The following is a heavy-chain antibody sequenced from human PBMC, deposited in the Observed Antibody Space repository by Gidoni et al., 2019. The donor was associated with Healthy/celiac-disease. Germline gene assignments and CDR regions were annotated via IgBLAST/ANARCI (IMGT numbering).Heavy chain of an antibody. CDR3: ARGKGNYYGSGSYATGFDP. D-gene: IGHD3-10*01. CDR2: MNPNSGNT. CDR1: GYTSTSYD. V-gene: IGHV1-8*01. Sequence: QVQLVQSGAEVKKPGASVKVSCKASGYTSTSYDINWVRQATGQGLEWMGWMNPNSGNTGYAQKFQGRVTMTRNTSISTAYMELSSLRSEDTAVYYCARGKGNYYGSGSYATGFDPWGQGTLVTVSS. J-gene: IGHJ5*02.